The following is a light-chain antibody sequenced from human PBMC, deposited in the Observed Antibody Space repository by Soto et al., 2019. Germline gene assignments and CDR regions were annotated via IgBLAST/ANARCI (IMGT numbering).Light chain of an antibody. V-gene: IGKV1-39*01. CDR1: QSISSY. Sequence: IQMTQSPSSLFSSVGDRVTITCRASQSISSYLNWYQQKPGKAPKLLIYAASSLQSGVPSGFSGSGSGTDFTLTISSLQPEDFATYYCQQSYSTPPTFGQGTRWIS. CDR2: AAS. CDR3: QQSYSTPPT. J-gene: IGKJ1*01.